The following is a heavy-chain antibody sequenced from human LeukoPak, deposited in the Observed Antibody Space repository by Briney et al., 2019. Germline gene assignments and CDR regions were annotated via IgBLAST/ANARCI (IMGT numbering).Heavy chain of an antibody. J-gene: IGHJ4*02. Sequence: SETLSLTCTVSGYSISSGYYWGWIRQPPGKGLEWIGSIYHSGSTYYNPSLKSRVTISVDTSKNQFSLKLSSVTAADTAVYYCARQRVVPAIFDYWGQGTLVTVSS. CDR1: GYSISSGYY. D-gene: IGHD2-2*01. CDR3: ARQRVVPAIFDY. CDR2: IYHSGST. V-gene: IGHV4-38-2*02.